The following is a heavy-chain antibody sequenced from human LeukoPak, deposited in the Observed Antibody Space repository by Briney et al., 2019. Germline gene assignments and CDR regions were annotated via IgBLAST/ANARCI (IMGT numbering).Heavy chain of an antibody. Sequence: GASVKVSCKASGYTFTSYGISWVRQAPGQGLEWMGWISAYNGNTNYAQKLQGRVTMTTDTSTSTAYMELRSLRSDDTAVYYCARLPGDIVVVPAAMDVWGQGTTVTVSS. D-gene: IGHD2-2*01. J-gene: IGHJ6*02. CDR1: GYTFTSYG. CDR2: ISAYNGNT. CDR3: ARLPGDIVVVPAAMDV. V-gene: IGHV1-18*01.